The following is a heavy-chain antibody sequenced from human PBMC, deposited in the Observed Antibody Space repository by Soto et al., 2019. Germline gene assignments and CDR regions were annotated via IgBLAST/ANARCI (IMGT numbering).Heavy chain of an antibody. Sequence: GGSLRLSCAASGFTFSSYAMSWVRQAPGKGLEWVSAISGSGGSTYYADSVKGRFTISRDNSKNTLYLQMNSLRAEDTAVYYCAKELFQQQLVLGKQAGVDPWGQGTLVTVSS. V-gene: IGHV3-23*01. J-gene: IGHJ5*02. CDR2: ISGSGGST. CDR1: GFTFSSYA. CDR3: AKELFQQQLVLGKQAGVDP. D-gene: IGHD6-13*01.